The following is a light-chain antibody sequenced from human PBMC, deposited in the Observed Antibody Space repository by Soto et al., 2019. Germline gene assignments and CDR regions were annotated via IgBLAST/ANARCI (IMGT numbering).Light chain of an antibody. CDR2: GVS. V-gene: IGKV3-20*01. CDR3: QHYGDSSWK. CDR1: QSVSSTL. J-gene: IGKJ1*01. Sequence: ELVLTQSPVALSLSSGERATLSCRASQSVSSTLLTWYQQKPGQAHRLLIYGVSSRATGIPDRFSGSGSVTDFTLTISRVEPEDCAVYFGQHYGDSSWKFGQGSRVYIK.